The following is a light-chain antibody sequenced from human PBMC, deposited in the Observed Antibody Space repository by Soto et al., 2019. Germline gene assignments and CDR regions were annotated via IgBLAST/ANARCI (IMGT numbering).Light chain of an antibody. CDR1: QSILHSSNDKNY. CDR2: WAS. CDR3: QQYGNSIPIT. V-gene: IGKV4-1*01. Sequence: DIVMTQSPDSLTVSLGERATINCKSSQSILHSSNDKNYFAWYQQRPGQPPKLLLYWASTRESGVPDRFSGSGSGTDFTLTISRLEPEDFAVYYCQQYGNSIPITFGQGTRLEIK. J-gene: IGKJ5*01.